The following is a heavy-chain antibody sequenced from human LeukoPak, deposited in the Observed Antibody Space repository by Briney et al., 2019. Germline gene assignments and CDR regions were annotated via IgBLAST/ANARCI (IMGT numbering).Heavy chain of an antibody. CDR1: GFTFDDYG. CDR3: TRGGLGIAVAVPNY. J-gene: IGHJ4*02. V-gene: IGHV3-49*04. CDR2: IRSKAYGGTT. D-gene: IGHD6-19*01. Sequence: GGSLRLSCAASGFTFDDYGMSWVRQAPGKGLEWVGFIRSKAYGGTTEYAASVKGRFTISRDDSKSIAYLQMNSLKTEDTAVYYCTRGGLGIAVAVPNYWGQGTLVTVSS.